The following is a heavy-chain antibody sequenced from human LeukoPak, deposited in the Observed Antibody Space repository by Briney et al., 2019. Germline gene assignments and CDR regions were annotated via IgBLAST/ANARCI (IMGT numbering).Heavy chain of an antibody. CDR1: GFTFSSYA. CDR3: ARVPRGIFAERYFDY. D-gene: IGHD3-3*01. V-gene: IGHV3-23*01. CDR2: ISGSGGST. J-gene: IGHJ4*02. Sequence: GGSLRLSCAASGFTFSSYAMSWVRQAPGKGLEWVSAISGSGGSTYYADSVKGRFTISRDNSKNTLYLQMNSLRAEDTAVYYCARVPRGIFAERYFDYWGQGTLVTVSS.